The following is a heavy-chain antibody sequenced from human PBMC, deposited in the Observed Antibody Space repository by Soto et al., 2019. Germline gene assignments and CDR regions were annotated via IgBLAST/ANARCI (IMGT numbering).Heavy chain of an antibody. CDR3: ARRYDPYYFAF. D-gene: IGHD1-1*01. Sequence: QITLKESGPTLVKPTQTLTLTCTFSGFSLSTSAVAVGWIRQPPGKALEWLAIIYGSDDKYYSPSLKSRLTISKDATTDEVVLTITNIDPVDTATDFCARRYDPYYFAFSAQGTLDTVFS. CDR2: IYGSDDK. V-gene: IGHV2-5*01. CDR1: GFSLSTSAVA. J-gene: IGHJ4*02.